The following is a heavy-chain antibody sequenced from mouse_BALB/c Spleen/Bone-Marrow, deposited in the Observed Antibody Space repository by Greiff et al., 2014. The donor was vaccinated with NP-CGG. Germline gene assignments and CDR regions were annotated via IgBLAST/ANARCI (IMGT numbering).Heavy chain of an antibody. D-gene: IGHD2-10*01. J-gene: IGHJ4*01. CDR3: TRRSLLSDYYSMDY. Sequence: QVQLKESGAELVKPGASVTLSRKASGYTFTSYSLYWVHQRPGQGLEWIGEINPSNGGTNFNERFKSKASLTVDKSSSTAYMQLNSLTSEDSAVYYCTRRSLLSDYYSMDYWGQGTSVTVSS. CDR2: INPSNGGT. V-gene: IGHV1S81*02. CDR1: GYTFTSYS.